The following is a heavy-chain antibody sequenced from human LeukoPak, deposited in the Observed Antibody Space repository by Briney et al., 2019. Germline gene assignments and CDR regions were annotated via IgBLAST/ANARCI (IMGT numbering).Heavy chain of an antibody. CDR1: GGSFSGYY. V-gene: IGHV4-34*01. Sequence: SETLSLTCAVYGGSFSGYYWSWIRQPPGKGLEWIGEINHSGSTNYNPSLKSRVTISVDTSKNQFPLKLSSVTAADTAVYYCARFDGLRYFDWLSPFDYWGQGTLVTVSS. J-gene: IGHJ4*02. D-gene: IGHD3-9*01. CDR3: ARFDGLRYFDWLSPFDY. CDR2: INHSGST.